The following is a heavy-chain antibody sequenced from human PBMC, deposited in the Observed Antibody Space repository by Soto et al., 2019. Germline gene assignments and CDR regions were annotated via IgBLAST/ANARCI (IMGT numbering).Heavy chain of an antibody. D-gene: IGHD3-10*01. CDR3: ARDRDTMVRGVIIGDLYYYGMDV. J-gene: IGHJ6*02. CDR1: GGTFSSYA. V-gene: IGHV1-69*13. CDR2: IIPIFGTA. Sequence: AVKVSCKASGGTFSSYAISWVRQAPGQGLEWMGGIIPIFGTANYAQKFQGRVTITADESTSTAYMELSSLRSEDTAVYYCARDRDTMVRGVIIGDLYYYGMDVWGQGTTVTVSS.